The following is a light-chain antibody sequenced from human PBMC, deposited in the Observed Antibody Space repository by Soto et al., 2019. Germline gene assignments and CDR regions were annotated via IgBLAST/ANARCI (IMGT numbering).Light chain of an antibody. J-gene: IGLJ2*01. V-gene: IGLV2-8*01. CDR1: SSDVGGYNY. CDR2: DVS. CDR3: SSYAGSNTSV. Sequence: QSVLTQPPSASGSPGQSVTISCTGTSSDVGGYNYVSWYQQHPGKAPKLMIYDVSKRPSGVPDRFSGSKSGNTASLTVSGLQAEDEADYYCSSYAGSNTSVFGGGTKLTVL.